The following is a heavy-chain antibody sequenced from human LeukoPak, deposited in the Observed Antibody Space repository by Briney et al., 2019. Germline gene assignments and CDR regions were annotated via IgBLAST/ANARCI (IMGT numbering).Heavy chain of an antibody. CDR1: GFTFSSYA. V-gene: IGHV3-23*01. CDR3: AKGGIQLWYYLDY. CDR2: VSGSGGST. J-gene: IGHJ4*02. Sequence: GGSLRLSCAASGFTFSSYAMSWVRQPPGKGLEWVSSVSGSGGSTSYADSVKGRFTISRDNSMNTLFLQMNSLRPEDMAVYYCAKGGIQLWYYLDYWGQGTLVTVSS. D-gene: IGHD5-18*01.